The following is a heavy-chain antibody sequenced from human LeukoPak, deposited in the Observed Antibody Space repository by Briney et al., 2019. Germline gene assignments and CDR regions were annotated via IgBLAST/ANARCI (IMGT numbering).Heavy chain of an antibody. V-gene: IGHV3-30-3*01. D-gene: IGHD3-22*01. CDR3: ARDYYTSGSYFDFFDY. Sequence: PGRSLRLSCAASGFTFSTYAVHWDRQAPGKGLEWVAVISYDGSKRYYADSVKGRFTISRDNSKNAFLQMNSLRAEDTAVYYCARDYYTSGSYFDFFDYWGQGTLVTVSS. J-gene: IGHJ4*02. CDR1: GFTFSTYA. CDR2: ISYDGSKR.